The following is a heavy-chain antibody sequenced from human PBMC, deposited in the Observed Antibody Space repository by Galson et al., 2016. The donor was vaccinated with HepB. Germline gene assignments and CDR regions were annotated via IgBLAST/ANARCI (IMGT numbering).Heavy chain of an antibody. D-gene: IGHD3-9*01. CDR2: IYYSGST. CDR3: ARSFNDVLTGYYQRFDY. V-gene: IGHV4-59*12. Sequence: GGSISDYYWSWIRQPPGKGLEWIGYIYYSGSTNYNPSLESRVTISVDTSKNQFSLRLTSVTAADTAVYYCARSFNDVLTGYYQRFDYWGQGTLVTVSS. J-gene: IGHJ4*02. CDR1: GGSISDYY.